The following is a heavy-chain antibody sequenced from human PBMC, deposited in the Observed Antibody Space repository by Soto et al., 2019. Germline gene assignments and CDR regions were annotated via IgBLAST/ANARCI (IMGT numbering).Heavy chain of an antibody. J-gene: IGHJ6*02. CDR3: AGGDYYHSSGYYFYYYTMDV. V-gene: IGHV4-39*01. CDR1: GGSISSSSYY. D-gene: IGHD3-22*01. CDR2: VYYGGST. Sequence: QLHLQESGPGLVKPSETLSLTCTVSGGSISSSSYYWGWIRQPPGKGLEWIGNVYYGGSTYYNPSLKCRVHIYVETSKSQFSLKLSSVTAADTAVYYCAGGDYYHSSGYYFYYYTMDVWGQGTTVTVSS.